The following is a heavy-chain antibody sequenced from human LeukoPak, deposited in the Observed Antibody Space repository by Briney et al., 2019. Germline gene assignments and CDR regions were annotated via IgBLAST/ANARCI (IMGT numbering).Heavy chain of an antibody. CDR1: GGSISSSSYY. CDR3: ARHPYKRYGYNLFDY. Sequence: SETLSLTCTVSGGSISSSSYYWGWIRQPPGKGLEWIGSIYYSGSTYYNPSLKSRVTISVDTSKNQFSLKLSSVTAADTAVYYCARHPYKRYGYNLFDYWGQGTLVTVSS. J-gene: IGHJ4*02. D-gene: IGHD5-24*01. V-gene: IGHV4-39*01. CDR2: IYYSGST.